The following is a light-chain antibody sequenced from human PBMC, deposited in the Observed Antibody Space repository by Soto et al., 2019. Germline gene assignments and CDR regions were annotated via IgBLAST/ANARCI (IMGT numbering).Light chain of an antibody. CDR2: GTS. CDR3: QQDGSATPT. V-gene: IGKV3-20*01. Sequence: ETAMSLSPGSLSASAGYTVTPSCRDSQSVSSSSLAWYQQRPGQAPRLLIYGTSSRATGIPDRFSGSGSGTDFTLTISRLEPEDFAVYYCQQDGSATPTFGGGTKVEIK. J-gene: IGKJ4*01. CDR1: QSVSSSS.